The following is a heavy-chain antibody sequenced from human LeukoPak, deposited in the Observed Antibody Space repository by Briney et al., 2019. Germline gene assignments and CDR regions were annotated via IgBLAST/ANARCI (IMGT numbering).Heavy chain of an antibody. CDR3: ATYRQVLLPFES. CDR1: GFTFSSYT. D-gene: IGHD2-8*02. Sequence: GGSLRLSCAASGFTFSSYTMNWVRQAPGKGLEWVSIISSGSSYTHYADSVRGRFTISRDNSKSTLSLQMNSLRAEDTAIYYCATYRQVLLPFESWGQGTLVTVSS. CDR2: ISSGSSYT. V-gene: IGHV3-21*04. J-gene: IGHJ4*02.